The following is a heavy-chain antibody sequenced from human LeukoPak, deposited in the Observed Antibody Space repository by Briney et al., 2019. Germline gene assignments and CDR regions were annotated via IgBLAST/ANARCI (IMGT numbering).Heavy chain of an antibody. D-gene: IGHD3-10*01. CDR1: GGSFSGYY. V-gene: IGHV4-34*01. CDR2: INHSGST. CDR3: ARGRVQGKAFDY. Sequence: SETLSLTCAVYGGSFSGYYWSWIRQPPGKGLEWIGEINHSGSTNYNPSLKSRVTISVDTSKNQFSLKLSSVTAADTAVYYCARGRVQGKAFDYWGQGTLVTASS. J-gene: IGHJ4*02.